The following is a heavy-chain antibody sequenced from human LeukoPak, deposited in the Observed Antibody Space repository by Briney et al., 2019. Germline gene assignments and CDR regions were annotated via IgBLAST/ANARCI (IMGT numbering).Heavy chain of an antibody. CDR1: GGAISRSTLY. J-gene: IGHJ4*02. V-gene: IGHV4-39*01. CDR3: ASIAAAGNE. CDR2: IYYAGIT. Sequence: SETLSLTCTVSGGAISRSTLYWGWIRPPPGKGLEWIGSIYYAGITYYNSSLKSRVTISVDTSKNQFSLRMSFVSAADTAVYYCASIAAAGNEWGQGALVIVSS. D-gene: IGHD6-13*01.